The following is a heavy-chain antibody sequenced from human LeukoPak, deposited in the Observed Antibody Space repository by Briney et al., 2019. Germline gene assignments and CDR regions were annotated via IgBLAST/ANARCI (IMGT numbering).Heavy chain of an antibody. CDR2: INWNGGNT. V-gene: IGHV3-20*04. J-gene: IGHJ4*02. Sequence: GPGGSLRLSCAASGFTFDDYGMSWVRQVPGKGLEWVSGINWNGGNTGYVDSVKGRFTISRDNSRNTVYLQINSLRAEDTAVYYCGKTTVGYSSGQKPAWPVDYWGQGTLVTVSS. D-gene: IGHD5-18*01. CDR3: GKTTVGYSSGQKPAWPVDY. CDR1: GFTFDDYG.